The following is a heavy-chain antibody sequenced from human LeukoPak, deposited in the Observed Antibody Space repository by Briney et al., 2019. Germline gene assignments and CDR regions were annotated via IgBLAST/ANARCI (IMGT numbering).Heavy chain of an antibody. Sequence: GASVKVSFKASGYTFTSYGISWVRQAPGQGLEWMGWISAYNGNTNYAQKLQGRVTMTTDTSTSTAYMELRSLRSDDTAVYYCASNYDILTGYYRGGVYYYYYMDVWGKGTTVTVSS. CDR3: ASNYDILTGYYRGGVYYYYYMDV. CDR2: ISAYNGNT. J-gene: IGHJ6*03. D-gene: IGHD3-9*01. CDR1: GYTFTSYG. V-gene: IGHV1-18*01.